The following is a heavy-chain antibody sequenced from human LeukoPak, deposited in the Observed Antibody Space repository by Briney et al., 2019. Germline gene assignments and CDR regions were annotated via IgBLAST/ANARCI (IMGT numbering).Heavy chain of an antibody. Sequence: GGSVRLSCAASGFTFSTYAMSWVRQAPGKGLECVSGIRGSGGATYYADSVKGRFTISRDNSKNTLYLQMNNLRAEDTAVHYCAKDDLGFGKLGYWGQRTLDTVSS. CDR1: GFTFSTYA. V-gene: IGHV3-23*01. CDR3: AKDDLGFGKLGY. CDR2: IRGSGGAT. J-gene: IGHJ4*02. D-gene: IGHD3-10*01.